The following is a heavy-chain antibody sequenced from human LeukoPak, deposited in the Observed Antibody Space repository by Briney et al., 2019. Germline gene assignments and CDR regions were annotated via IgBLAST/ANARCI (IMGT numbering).Heavy chain of an antibody. CDR3: ARDAARRDGYNYYMDV. J-gene: IGHJ6*03. CDR2: ISYDGSNK. V-gene: IGHV3-30-3*01. CDR1: GFTFSSYA. Sequence: PGGSLRLSCAASGFTFSSYAMHWVRQAPGKGLEWVAVISYDGSNKYYADSVKGRFTISRDNSKNTLYLQMNSLRAEDTAVYYCARDAARRDGYNYYMDVWGKGTTVTVSS. D-gene: IGHD5-24*01.